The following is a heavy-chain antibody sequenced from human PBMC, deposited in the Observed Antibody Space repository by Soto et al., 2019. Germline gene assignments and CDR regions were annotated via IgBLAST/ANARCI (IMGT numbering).Heavy chain of an antibody. CDR3: AKVMGATHNFDY. Sequence: PVGSLRLSCAASGFTFSSYAMSWVRQAPGKGLEWVSAISGSGGSTYYADSVKGRFTISRDNSKNTLYLQMNSLRAEDTAVYYCAKVMGATHNFDYWGQGTLVTVSS. J-gene: IGHJ4*02. CDR1: GFTFSSYA. D-gene: IGHD1-26*01. V-gene: IGHV3-23*01. CDR2: ISGSGGST.